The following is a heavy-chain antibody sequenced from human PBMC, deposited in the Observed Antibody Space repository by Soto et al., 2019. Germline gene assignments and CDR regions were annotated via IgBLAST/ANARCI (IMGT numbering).Heavy chain of an antibody. J-gene: IGHJ4*02. CDR2: IYWDDDK. CDR3: AHLSLTYYDFWSGLYYFDY. Sequence: QITLKESGPTLVKPTQTLTLTCTFSGFSLSTSGVGVGWIRQPPGKALEWLALIYWDDDKRYSPSLKSRLTITKDPSKNQVVLTMTNMDPVDTATYYCAHLSLTYYDFWSGLYYFDYWGQGTLVTVSS. V-gene: IGHV2-5*02. D-gene: IGHD3-3*01. CDR1: GFSLSTSGVG.